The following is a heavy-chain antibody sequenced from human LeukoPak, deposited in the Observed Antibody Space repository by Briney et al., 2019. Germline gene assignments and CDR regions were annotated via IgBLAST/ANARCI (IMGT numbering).Heavy chain of an antibody. CDR1: GFTFDDYG. CDR3: AKEGYSSSWYYFDY. V-gene: IGHV3-20*04. CDR2: INWNGGST. J-gene: IGHJ4*02. D-gene: IGHD6-13*01. Sequence: PGGSLRLSCAASGFTFDDYGMSWVRQAPGKGLEWVSGINWNGGSTGYADSVKGRFTISRDNSKNTLYLQMNSLRAEDTAVYYCAKEGYSSSWYYFDYWGQGTLVTVSS.